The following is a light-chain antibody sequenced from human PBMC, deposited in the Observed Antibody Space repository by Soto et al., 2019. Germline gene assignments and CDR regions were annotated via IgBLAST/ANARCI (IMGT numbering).Light chain of an antibody. CDR1: QTVSSSY. Sequence: EMVLTQSPGTLSLSPGERATFSCRASQTVSSSYIAWYQQKRGQAPRRLIYGASIRATGIPDRFSGSGSGTDFTLTISRLGPEDFALYYCQQYGSSPFTVGPGNKVHI. J-gene: IGKJ3*01. V-gene: IGKV3-20*01. CDR2: GAS. CDR3: QQYGSSPFT.